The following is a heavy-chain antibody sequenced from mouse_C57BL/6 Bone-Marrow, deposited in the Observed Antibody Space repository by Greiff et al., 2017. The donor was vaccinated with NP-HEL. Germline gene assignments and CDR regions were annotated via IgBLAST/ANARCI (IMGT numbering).Heavy chain of an antibody. D-gene: IGHD1-1*01. Sequence: EVKLVESGGGLVQPGGSLKLSCAASGFTFSDYYMYWVRQTPEKRLEWVAYISNGGGSTYYPDTVKGRFTISRDNAKNTLYLQMSRLKSEDTAMYYCARQGTTVASYYYAMDYWGQGTSVTVSS. CDR2: ISNGGGST. J-gene: IGHJ4*01. CDR3: ARQGTTVASYYYAMDY. V-gene: IGHV5-12*01. CDR1: GFTFSDYY.